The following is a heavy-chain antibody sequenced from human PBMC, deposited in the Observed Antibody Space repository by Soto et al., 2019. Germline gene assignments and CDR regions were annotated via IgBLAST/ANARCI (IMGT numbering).Heavy chain of an antibody. V-gene: IGHV1-46*01. Sequence: ASVRVSCKASGYTFTSYYMHWVRQAPGQGLEWMGIINPSGGSTSYAQKLQGRVTMTRDTSTSTVYMELSSLRSEDTAVYYCARWGTGGGAFDIWGQGTMVTVSS. CDR2: INPSGGST. CDR3: ARWGTGGGAFDI. D-gene: IGHD7-27*01. CDR1: GYTFTSYY. J-gene: IGHJ3*02.